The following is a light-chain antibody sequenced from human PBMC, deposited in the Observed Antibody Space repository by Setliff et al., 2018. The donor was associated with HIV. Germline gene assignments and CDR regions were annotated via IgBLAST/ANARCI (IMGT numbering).Light chain of an antibody. CDR1: SSNVGKYGF. V-gene: IGLV2-14*02. J-gene: IGLJ1*01. CDR2: EVT. Sequence: QSALAQPASVSGSPGQSITISCTGNSSNVGKYGFVSWYRQDPGKAPELIIYEVTKRPSAVSKRFSGSKSGNAASLTISGLQAEDEADYYCSSYTSSSTLNVFGTGTKVTVL. CDR3: SSYTSSSTLNV.